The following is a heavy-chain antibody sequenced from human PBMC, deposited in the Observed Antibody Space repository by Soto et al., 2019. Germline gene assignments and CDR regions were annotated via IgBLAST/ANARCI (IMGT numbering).Heavy chain of an antibody. V-gene: IGHV1-69*01. D-gene: IGHD3-3*01. J-gene: IGHJ3*02. CDR3: ARVGDYDFWSGSTPPPKDAFDI. CDR1: GGTFSSYA. Sequence: QVQLVQSGAEVKKPGSSVKVSCKASGGTFSSYAISWVRQAPGQGLEWMGGIIPIFGTANYAQKFQGRVTITADESTSTAYMELSSLRSEDTAVYYCARVGDYDFWSGSTPPPKDAFDIWGQGTMVTVSS. CDR2: IIPIFGTA.